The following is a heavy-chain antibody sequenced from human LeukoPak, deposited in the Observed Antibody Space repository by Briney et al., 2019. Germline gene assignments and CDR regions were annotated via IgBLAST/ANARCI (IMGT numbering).Heavy chain of an antibody. CDR3: GMSMTYGSGRPYIPFDY. Sequence: PGGSLRLSCEAYRFTSTSYEMNWVRQAPGMGLEWVSYIRSGGNNIYYADSVKGRFTISRDNAKKSLYLQMNSLRAEDTAVYYCGMSMTYGSGRPYIPFDYWGQGTLVAVSS. J-gene: IGHJ4*02. CDR2: IRSGGNNI. D-gene: IGHD3-10*01. V-gene: IGHV3-48*03. CDR1: RFTSTSYE.